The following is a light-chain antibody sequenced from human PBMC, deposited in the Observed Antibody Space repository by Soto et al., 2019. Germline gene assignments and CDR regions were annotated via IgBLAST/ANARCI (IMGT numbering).Light chain of an antibody. J-gene: IGKJ3*01. CDR2: GAS. V-gene: IGKV3-20*01. CDR1: QSVSSSY. CDR3: RHFGSSPLFT. Sequence: EIVLTQSPGTLSLCPGERATLSCRASQSVSSSYLAWYQQKPGQAPRLLIYGASSRATGIPDRFSGSGSGKYFPLTPSRLEPEDFEVFYCRHFGSSPLFTFGPGPKVDDK.